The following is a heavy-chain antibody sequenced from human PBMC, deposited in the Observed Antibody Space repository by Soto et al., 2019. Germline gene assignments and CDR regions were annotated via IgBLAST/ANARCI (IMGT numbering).Heavy chain of an antibody. Sequence: EVQLVESGGGLVKPGGSLRLSCAASGFTFSSYSMNWVRQAPGKGLEWVSSISSSSSYIYYADSVKGRFTISRDNAKNSLYLQMNSLRAEDTAVYYCNVVVVINDAFDIWGQGTMVTVSS. CDR2: ISSSSSYI. J-gene: IGHJ3*02. V-gene: IGHV3-21*01. CDR1: GFTFSSYS. CDR3: NVVVVINDAFDI. D-gene: IGHD3-22*01.